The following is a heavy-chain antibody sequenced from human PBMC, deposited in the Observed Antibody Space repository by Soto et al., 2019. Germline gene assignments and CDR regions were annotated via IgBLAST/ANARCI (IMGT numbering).Heavy chain of an antibody. D-gene: IGHD3-10*01. CDR1: GGSITNYY. J-gene: IGHJ6*02. V-gene: IGHV4-59*08. CDR3: ARHGFGPLHGLVDV. CDR2: IQYNGYS. Sequence: QVQLQESGPGLVKPSETLSLTCTVSGGSITNYYCSWFRQPPGKGLEWIGYIQYNGYSAYNLSLKRRVTMSMDTSKTHFPLRWESVTATDTAGYYCARHGFGPLHGLVDVWGQGTTVIVSS.